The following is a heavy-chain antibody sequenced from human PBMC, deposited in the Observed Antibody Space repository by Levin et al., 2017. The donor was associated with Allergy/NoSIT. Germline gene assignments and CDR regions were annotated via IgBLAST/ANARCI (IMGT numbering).Heavy chain of an antibody. Sequence: MSSETLSLTCAVYGGSFSGYYWSWIRQPPGKGLEWIGEINHSGSTNYNPSLKSRVTISVDTSKNQFSLKLSSVTAADTAVYYCARGGLYGLNYWGQGTLVTVSS. J-gene: IGHJ4*02. CDR3: ARGGLYGLNY. V-gene: IGHV4-34*01. CDR2: INHSGST. CDR1: GGSFSGYY. D-gene: IGHD3-10*01.